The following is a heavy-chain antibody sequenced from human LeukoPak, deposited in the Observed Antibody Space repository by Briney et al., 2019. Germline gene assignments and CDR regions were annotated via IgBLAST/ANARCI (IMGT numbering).Heavy chain of an antibody. Sequence: GGSLRLSCVASGFIFDNYAMNWVRQAPGKGLEWVSGISWNSGSIGYGDSVKGRYTISRDNAKDSLFLQMNSLRAEDTALYYCAKDMSSGIVAADMDYWGQGILVIVSS. CDR3: AKDMSSGIVAADMDY. J-gene: IGHJ4*02. CDR1: GFIFDNYA. D-gene: IGHD6-13*01. V-gene: IGHV3-9*01. CDR2: ISWNSGSI.